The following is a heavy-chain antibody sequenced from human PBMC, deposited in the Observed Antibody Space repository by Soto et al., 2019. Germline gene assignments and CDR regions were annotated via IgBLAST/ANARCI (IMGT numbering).Heavy chain of an antibody. V-gene: IGHV4-59*01. J-gene: IGHJ5*02. D-gene: IGHD1-26*01. CDR1: GGSIYTYY. CDR3: VRDNWRGRSYYGQPPHWFDP. Sequence: SETLSLTCNVSGGSIYTYYWNWIRQSPGKGLEWIGHISDGGCTDYNPSLKSRVTISVDTSKKQVSRRLSSVTAADTAVYYCVRDNWRGRSYYGQPPHWFDPRGQGTLVTASS. CDR2: ISDGGCT.